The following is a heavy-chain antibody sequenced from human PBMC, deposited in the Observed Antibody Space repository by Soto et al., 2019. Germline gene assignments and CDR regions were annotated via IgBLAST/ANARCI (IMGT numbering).Heavy chain of an antibody. J-gene: IGHJ6*02. CDR2: ISYSGRT. V-gene: IGHV4-31*03. CDR1: GGSMSSGGHF. Sequence: QVQLQESGPGLVKPSETLSLTCTVSGGSMSSGGHFWSWIRQHPGKGLEWVGYISYSGRTYYNPSLKSRLTISIDTSKNQFSLTLSSVTAADTAVYFCARDIHITRVPNYYAMDVWGQGTTVTVSS. D-gene: IGHD3-10*01. CDR3: ARDIHITRVPNYYAMDV.